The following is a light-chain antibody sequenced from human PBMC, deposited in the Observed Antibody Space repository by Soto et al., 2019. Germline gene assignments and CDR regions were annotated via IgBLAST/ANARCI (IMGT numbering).Light chain of an antibody. J-gene: IGKJ1*01. CDR2: EAS. Sequence: IQLTQSPSTLSGSVGDRVTITCRASQGVSTWLAWYQQRPSQAPKLLVYEASKLQSGVPSRFSASGSVRDFTLTISSLQPEDLATYYCQQYYDFRTFGQGTKVEI. CDR3: QQYYDFRT. CDR1: QGVSTW. V-gene: IGKV1-5*03.